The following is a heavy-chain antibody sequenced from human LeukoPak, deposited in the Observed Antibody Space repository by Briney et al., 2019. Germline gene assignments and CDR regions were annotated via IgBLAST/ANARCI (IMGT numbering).Heavy chain of an antibody. D-gene: IGHD1-1*01. Sequence: PSETLSLTCTVSGGSVSSGSYYWSWIRQPPGKGLEWIVYIYYSGSTNYNPSLKSRVTISVDTSKNQFSLKLSSVTAADTAVYYCARAAFGRTTGTTFDYWGQGTLVTVSS. CDR2: IYYSGST. CDR1: GGSVSSGSYY. J-gene: IGHJ4*02. V-gene: IGHV4-61*01. CDR3: ARAAFGRTTGTTFDY.